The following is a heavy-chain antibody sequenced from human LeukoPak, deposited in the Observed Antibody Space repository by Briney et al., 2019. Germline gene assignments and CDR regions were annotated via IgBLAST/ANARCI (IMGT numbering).Heavy chain of an antibody. V-gene: IGHV3-66*01. CDR3: TRDQARRQAG. Sequence: PGGSLRLSCAASGFTVSSDSMNWVRQAPGKGLQWVSVIYTGGGTYYADSVTGRFTISGDNSKNTLYLQMNSLRVEDTAVYYCTRDQARRQAGWGQGTLVTVSS. CDR1: GFTVSSDS. J-gene: IGHJ4*02. CDR2: IYTGGGT.